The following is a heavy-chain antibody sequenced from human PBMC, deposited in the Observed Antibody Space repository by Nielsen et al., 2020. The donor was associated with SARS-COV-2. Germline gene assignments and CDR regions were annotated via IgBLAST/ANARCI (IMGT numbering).Heavy chain of an antibody. CDR1: GFTFSSYG. D-gene: IGHD2-8*02. CDR3: ARSGHCNGGICYFTEYFQD. CDR2: ISSSGSYI. J-gene: IGHJ1*01. V-gene: IGHV3-21*04. Sequence: GESLKISCAASGFTFSSYGMHWVRQAPGKGLEWVSHISSSGSYIYYADSLKGRFTISRDNAKNSLYLQMDSLRAEDTAFYYCARSGHCNGGICYFTEYFQDWGQGTLVTVSS.